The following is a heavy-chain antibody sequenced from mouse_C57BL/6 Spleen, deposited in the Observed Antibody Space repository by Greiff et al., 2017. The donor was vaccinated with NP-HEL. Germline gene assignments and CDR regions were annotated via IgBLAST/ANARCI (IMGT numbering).Heavy chain of an antibody. CDR1: GYTFTDYY. Sequence: EVQLQQSGPELVKPGASVKISCKASGYTFTDYYMNWVKQSHGKSLEWIGDINPNNGGTSYNQKFKGKATLTVDKSSSQAYMELRSLTSEDSAVYYCARYDGYYDYWGQGTTLTVSS. D-gene: IGHD2-3*01. CDR3: ARYDGYYDY. J-gene: IGHJ2*01. CDR2: INPNNGGT. V-gene: IGHV1-26*01.